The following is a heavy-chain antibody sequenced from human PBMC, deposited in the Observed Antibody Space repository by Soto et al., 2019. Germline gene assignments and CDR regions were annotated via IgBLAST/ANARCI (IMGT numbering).Heavy chain of an antibody. J-gene: IGHJ6*03. D-gene: IGHD3-3*01. V-gene: IGHV4-39*07. CDR1: GGSISSSSYY. Sequence: SETLSLTCTVSGGSISSSSYYWGWIRQPPGKGLEWIGRIYYSGSTYYNPSLKSRVTISVDKSKNQFSLKLSSVTAADTAVYYCARGSDFWSGYKTYYYYYYYMDVWGKGTTVTVSS. CDR3: ARGSDFWSGYKTYYYYYYYMDV. CDR2: IYYSGST.